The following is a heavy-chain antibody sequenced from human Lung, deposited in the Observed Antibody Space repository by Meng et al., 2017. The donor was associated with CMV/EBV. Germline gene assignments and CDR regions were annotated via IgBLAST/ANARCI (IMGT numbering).Heavy chain of an antibody. J-gene: IGHJ6*02. CDR3: ARRYCSSTSCLAVACNGMDV. D-gene: IGHD2-2*01. Sequence: SXTXSLXCAISGDSVSSNSAAWNWIRQSPSRGLEWLGRTYYRSKWYNDYAVSVKSRITIKPDTTKNQFSLKLNSVSPEDTAVYSCARRYCSSTSCLAVACNGMDVXGQGXTVTVSS. CDR1: GDSVSSNSAA. CDR2: TYYRSKWYN. V-gene: IGHV6-1*01.